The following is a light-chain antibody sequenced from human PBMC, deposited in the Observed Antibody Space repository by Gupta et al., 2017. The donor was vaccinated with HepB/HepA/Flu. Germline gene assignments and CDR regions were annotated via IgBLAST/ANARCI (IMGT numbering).Light chain of an antibody. J-gene: IGKJ1*01. CDR1: QSLRSTY. CDR2: GAS. CDR3: HQDCSSPWT. Sequence: IVFTQSPGTLSLSPGERATLSCRASQSLRSTYLAWYQQKPGQAPRLLIYGASTRATGIPDRFSGSGSETDFTLTINRRDPEDFAVYYCHQDCSSPWTFGQGTQVEVK. V-gene: IGKV3-20*01.